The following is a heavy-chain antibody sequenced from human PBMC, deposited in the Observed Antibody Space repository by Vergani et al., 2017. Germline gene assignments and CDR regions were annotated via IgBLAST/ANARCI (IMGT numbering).Heavy chain of an antibody. CDR2: INPNSGGT. J-gene: IGHJ1*01. CDR3: ATSSGWQGTWSVAEYFQH. CDR1: GYTFTGYY. D-gene: IGHD6-19*01. V-gene: IGHV1-2*02. Sequence: QVQLVQSGAEVKKPGASVKVSCKASGYTFTGYYMHWVRQAPAQGLEWMGWINPNSGGTNYAQKFQGRVTMTRDTSISTAYMELSRLRSDDTAVYYCATSSGWQGTWSVAEYFQHWGQGTLVTVSS.